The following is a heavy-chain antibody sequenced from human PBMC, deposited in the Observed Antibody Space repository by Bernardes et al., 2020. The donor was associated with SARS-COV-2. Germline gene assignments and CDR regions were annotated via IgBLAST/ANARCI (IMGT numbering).Heavy chain of an antibody. CDR2: IGYRGIHI. J-gene: IGHJ5*02. D-gene: IGHD6-19*01. CDR1: GFILTDYS. V-gene: IGHV3-21*06. CDR3: ARVHGSGWFNWFDP. Sequence: GGSLRLSCAASGFILTDYSFDWVRQAPGKGLEWVAYIGYRGIHIYYSDSVKGRFVISRDSATNSLYLDLGSLKVEDTAVYYSARVHGSGWFNWFDPWGQGTLVTVSS.